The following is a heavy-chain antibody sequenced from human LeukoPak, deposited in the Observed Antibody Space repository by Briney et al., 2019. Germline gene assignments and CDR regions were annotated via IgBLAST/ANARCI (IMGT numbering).Heavy chain of an antibody. CDR1: GGSFSGYY. Sequence: MTSETLSLTCAVYGGSFSGYYWSWIRQLPGKGLERIGEINHSGSTNYNPSLKSRVTMSVDTSKNQFSLKLSSVTAADTAVYYCARDRGSGRNWFDPWGQGTLVTVSS. CDR3: ARDRGSGRNWFDP. D-gene: IGHD3-10*01. CDR2: INHSGST. J-gene: IGHJ5*02. V-gene: IGHV4-34*01.